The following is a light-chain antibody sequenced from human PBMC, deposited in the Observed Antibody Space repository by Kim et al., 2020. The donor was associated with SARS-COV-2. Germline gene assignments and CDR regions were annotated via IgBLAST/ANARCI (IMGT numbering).Light chain of an antibody. V-gene: IGKV3-20*01. CDR3: QQSGSSPQT. Sequence: EIVLTQSPATLSLSPGERATLSCRASQTVNSNYLNWYQQKPGQAPRLLIYAASRRATGIPDRFIGSGSATDFTLTISSLEPEEFAVYYCQQSGSSPQTFGQGTKVDIK. CDR2: AAS. CDR1: QTVNSNY. J-gene: IGKJ1*01.